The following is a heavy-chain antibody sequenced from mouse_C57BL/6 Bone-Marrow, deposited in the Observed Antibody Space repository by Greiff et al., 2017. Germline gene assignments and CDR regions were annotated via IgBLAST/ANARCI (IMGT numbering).Heavy chain of an antibody. CDR1: GYTFSSYA. J-gene: IGHJ3*01. Sequence: EVQLVESGGGLVKPGGSLKLSCAASGYTFSSYAMSWVRQTPEKRLEWVAIISDGGSYTYYPDNVKGRFTISRDNAKNNLYLQLSHLESEDTAMYYCERDRWLRFAYWGQGTLVTVSA. V-gene: IGHV5-4*01. D-gene: IGHD2-2*01. CDR2: ISDGGSYT. CDR3: ERDRWLRFAY.